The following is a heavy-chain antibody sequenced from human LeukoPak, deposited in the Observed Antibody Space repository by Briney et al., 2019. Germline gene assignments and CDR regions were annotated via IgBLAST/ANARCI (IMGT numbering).Heavy chain of an antibody. CDR1: GGSFSGFY. CDR3: ATALSMRWFDP. V-gene: IGHV4-34*01. Sequence: SETLSLTCAVYGGSFSGFYWGWIRQPPGKGLEWIGSFYYGASTYYNPSLMSRVTMSVDTSKNQFSLNLSSVTAADTAVYYCATALSMRWFDPWGQGALVTVSS. J-gene: IGHJ5*02. D-gene: IGHD2-8*01. CDR2: FYYGAST.